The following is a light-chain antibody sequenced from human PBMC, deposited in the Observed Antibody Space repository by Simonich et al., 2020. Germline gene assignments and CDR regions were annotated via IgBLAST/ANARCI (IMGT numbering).Light chain of an antibody. CDR3: SSYTSSSTPVV. CDR1: SRDVGSDNL. J-gene: IGLJ2*01. Sequence: QSALTQPASVSGSPGQSITISCTGTSRDVGSDNLVSWYQQHPGKAPKLMIYDVSIRPEGDSNRFSGSKSGNTASLTISGLQAEDEADYYCSSYTSSSTPVVFGGVTKLTVL. V-gene: IGLV2-14*02. CDR2: DVS.